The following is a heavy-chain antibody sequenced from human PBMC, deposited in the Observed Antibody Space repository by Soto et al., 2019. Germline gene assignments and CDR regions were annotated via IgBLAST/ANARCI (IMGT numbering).Heavy chain of an antibody. CDR2: ISYDGSNK. CDR1: GFTFSSYA. CDR3: ASDKQWLTPYYFDY. D-gene: IGHD6-19*01. V-gene: IGHV3-30-3*01. J-gene: IGHJ4*02. Sequence: QVQLVESGGGVVQPGRSLRLSCAASGFTFSSYAMHWVRQAPGKGLEWVAVISYDGSNKYYADSVKGRFTISRDNSKNTLYLQMNSLRAEDTAVYYCASDKQWLTPYYFDYWGQGTLVTVSS.